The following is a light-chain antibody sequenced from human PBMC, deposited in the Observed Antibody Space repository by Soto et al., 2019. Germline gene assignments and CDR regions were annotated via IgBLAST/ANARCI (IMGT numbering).Light chain of an antibody. CDR1: QSISSY. Sequence: DIQMTQSPSSLSASVGDRVIITCRASQSISSYLNWYQQKPGKAPKLLIYGASSLQSGVPSRFSGSGSGTDFTRTISSLQPEDFATYYCQQSFSTLYTFGQGTKLEIK. CDR3: QQSFSTLYT. J-gene: IGKJ2*01. CDR2: GAS. V-gene: IGKV1-39*01.